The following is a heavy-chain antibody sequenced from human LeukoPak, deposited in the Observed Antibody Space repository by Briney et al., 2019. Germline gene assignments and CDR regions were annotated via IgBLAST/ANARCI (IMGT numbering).Heavy chain of an antibody. CDR3: ARPHSAVAGYGDYFDY. V-gene: IGHV4-34*01. CDR2: INHSGST. Sequence: SETLSLTCAAYGGSFSGYYWSWIRQPPGKGLEWIGEINHSGSTNYNPSLKSRVTISVDTSKNQFSLKLSSVTAADTAVYYCARPHSAVAGYGDYFDYWGQGTLVTVSS. CDR1: GGSFSGYY. D-gene: IGHD6-19*01. J-gene: IGHJ4*02.